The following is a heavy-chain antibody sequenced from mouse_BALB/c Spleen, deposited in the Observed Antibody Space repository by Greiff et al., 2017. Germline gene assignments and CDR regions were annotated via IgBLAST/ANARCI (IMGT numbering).Heavy chain of an antibody. CDR2: INPYNDGT. J-gene: IGHJ4*01. V-gene: IGHV1-14*01. CDR3: ASHGNYGYYYAMDY. Sequence: EVQLQQSGPELVKPGASVKMSCKASGYTFTSYVMHWVKQKPGQGLEWIGYINPYNDGTKYNEKFKGKATLTSDKSSSTAYMELSSLTSEDSAVYYCASHGNYGYYYAMDYGGQGTSVTVSS. CDR1: GYTFTSYV. D-gene: IGHD2-1*01.